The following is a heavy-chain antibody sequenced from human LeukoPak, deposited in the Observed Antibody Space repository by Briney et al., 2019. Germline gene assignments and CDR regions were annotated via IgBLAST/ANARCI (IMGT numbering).Heavy chain of an antibody. CDR2: LNSDETSA. V-gene: IGHV3-74*03. J-gene: IGHJ5*02. Sequence: GGSLRLSCVISGFSFRNYLMHRVRQAPGRGLVWVSRLNSDETSATYADSVKGRFTISRDTAKNTLYLDMNSLRVEDTAVYYCARAPPTFLTHRFDPWGQGTLVTVSS. CDR3: ARAPPTFLTHRFDP. D-gene: IGHD4/OR15-4a*01. CDR1: GFSFRNYL.